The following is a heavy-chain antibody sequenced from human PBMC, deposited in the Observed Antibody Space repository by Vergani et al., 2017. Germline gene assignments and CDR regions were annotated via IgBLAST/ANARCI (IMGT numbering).Heavy chain of an antibody. V-gene: IGHV4-30-4*01. D-gene: IGHD3-10*01. J-gene: IGHJ6*03. CDR1: GGSISSGDYY. CDR2: IYYSGST. Sequence: QVQLQESGPGLVKPSQTLSLTCTVSGGSISSGDYYWSWIRQPPGKGLEWIGYIYYSGSTYYNPSLKSRVTLSVDTSKNQFSLKLSSVTAADNAVYYWARGGDGGFGEQYYYYMDVWGKGTTVTVSS. CDR3: ARGGDGGFGEQYYYYMDV.